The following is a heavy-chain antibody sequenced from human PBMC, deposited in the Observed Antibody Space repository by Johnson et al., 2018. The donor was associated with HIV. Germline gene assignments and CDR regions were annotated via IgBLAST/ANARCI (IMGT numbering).Heavy chain of an antibody. Sequence: VQLVESGGGLVPPGGSLRLSCAASVFIATSHYMTRVRQAPGQGLEWVSVTYGSTRTSYVYSLKGRFTISRDKSKNTLSLQMNSLRAEDTAVYYCARCMITFGGVGGAFDIWGQGTMVTVSS. V-gene: IGHV3-66*01. J-gene: IGHJ3*02. CDR2: TYGSTRT. CDR3: ARCMITFGGVGGAFDI. CDR1: VFIATSHY. D-gene: IGHD3-16*01.